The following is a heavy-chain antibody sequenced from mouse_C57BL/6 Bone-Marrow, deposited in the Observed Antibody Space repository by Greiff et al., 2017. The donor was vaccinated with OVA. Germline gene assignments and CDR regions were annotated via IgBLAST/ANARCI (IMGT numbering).Heavy chain of an antibody. CDR3: ARYWALDY. D-gene: IGHD4-1*01. CDR1: GYAFSSSW. Sequence: QVQLKESGPELVKPGASVKISCKASGYAFSSSWMNWVKQRPGKGLEWIGRIYPGDGDTNYNGKFKGKATLTADKSSSTAYMQLSSLTSEDSAVYFCARYWALDYWGQGTTLTVSS. V-gene: IGHV1-82*01. J-gene: IGHJ2*01. CDR2: IYPGDGDT.